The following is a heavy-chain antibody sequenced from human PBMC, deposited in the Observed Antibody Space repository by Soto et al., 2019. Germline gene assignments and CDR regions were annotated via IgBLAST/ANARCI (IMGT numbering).Heavy chain of an antibody. CDR2: NNTDNGNT. D-gene: IGHD2-15*01. CDR1: GYTFTHYA. CDR3: PGIGNGLVVSDTFDI. V-gene: IGHV1-3*04. J-gene: IGHJ3*02. Sequence: QVQLVQSGAEVKQPGASVKVSCKSSGYTFTHYAMHWVRQAPGQGLEWLGWNNTDNGNTAFSQKLQGKVSITIDTSASTTYVDMGGPVSEDTAVYFFPGIGNGLVVSDTFDIWGQGTLVTVAS.